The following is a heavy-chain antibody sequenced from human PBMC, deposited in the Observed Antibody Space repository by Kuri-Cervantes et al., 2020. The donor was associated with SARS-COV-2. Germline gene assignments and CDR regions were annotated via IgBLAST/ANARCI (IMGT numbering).Heavy chain of an antibody. J-gene: IGHJ6*03. Sequence: GESLKISCAASGFTFSSYGMHWVRQAPGKGLEWVAFIRYDGSNKYYADSVKGRFTISRDNSKNTLYLQMNSLRAEDTAVYYCARDWAVAPSYYMDVWGKGTTVTVSS. D-gene: IGHD6-19*01. CDR1: GFTFSSYG. V-gene: IGHV3-30*02. CDR2: IRYDGSNK. CDR3: ARDWAVAPSYYMDV.